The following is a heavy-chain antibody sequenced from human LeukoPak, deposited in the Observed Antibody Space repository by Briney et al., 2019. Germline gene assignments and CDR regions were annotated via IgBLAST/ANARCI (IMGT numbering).Heavy chain of an antibody. CDR3: ARDGPLWFGELTRTFDY. D-gene: IGHD3-10*01. CDR1: GFTFSSYG. J-gene: IGHJ4*02. Sequence: PGRSLRLSCAASGFTFSSYGMHWVRQAPGKGLEWVAVIWYDGSNKYYADSVKGRFTISRDSSKNTLYLQMNSLRAEDTAVYYCARDGPLWFGELTRTFDYWGQGTLVTVSS. V-gene: IGHV3-33*01. CDR2: IWYDGSNK.